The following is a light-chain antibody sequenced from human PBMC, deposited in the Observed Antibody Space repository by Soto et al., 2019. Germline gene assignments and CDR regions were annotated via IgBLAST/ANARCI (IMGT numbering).Light chain of an antibody. CDR3: MQALQTPRYT. CDR1: QSLLHSNGYNY. CDR2: LGS. Sequence: DIVMTQSPLSLPVTPGEPASISCRSSQSLLHSNGYNYLDWYLQKPGQSPQLLIYLGSNRASGVPDRFSGSGSGTDFTLKISRVEAEDVGVYYCMQALQTPRYTFGQGTKLAIK. V-gene: IGKV2-28*01. J-gene: IGKJ2*01.